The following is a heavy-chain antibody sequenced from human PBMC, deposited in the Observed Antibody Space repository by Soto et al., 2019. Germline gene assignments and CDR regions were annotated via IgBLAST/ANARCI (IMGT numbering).Heavy chain of an antibody. CDR3: ASRNYYDSSGYPYYFDY. CDR1: GFTFSRYW. D-gene: IGHD3-22*01. J-gene: IGHJ4*02. Sequence: PGGSLRLSCAASGFTFSRYWMHWVRQAPGKGLVWVSRISSYGSDTHYADSVKGRFTISRDNAKNTLYLQMNSLRAEDTAVYYCASRNYYDSSGYPYYFDYWGQGTLVTVSS. CDR2: ISSYGSDT. V-gene: IGHV3-74*01.